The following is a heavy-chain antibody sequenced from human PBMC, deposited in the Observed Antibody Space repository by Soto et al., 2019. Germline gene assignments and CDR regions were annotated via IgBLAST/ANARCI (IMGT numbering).Heavy chain of an antibody. CDR1: GYRFTTYQ. V-gene: IGHV1-46*01. Sequence: GASVKVSCKASGYRFTTYQMHWVRQDPGQGLEWMGTINPSGGSTSYAQRFQGRVTMTRDTSTSTVYMQLSSLRSEDTALYYCARGDSNGWYFDYWGQGTLVTVSS. J-gene: IGHJ4*02. CDR3: ARGDSNGWYFDY. D-gene: IGHD6-19*01. CDR2: INPSGGST.